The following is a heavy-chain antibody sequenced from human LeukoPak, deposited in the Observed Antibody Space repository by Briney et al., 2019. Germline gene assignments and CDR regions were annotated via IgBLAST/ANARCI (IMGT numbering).Heavy chain of an antibody. J-gene: IGHJ4*02. CDR3: ARGGVVVVVPAATDY. CDR1: GYTFTGYY. D-gene: IGHD2-2*01. CDR2: INPNSGGT. V-gene: IGHV1-2*02. Sequence: GASVKVSCKASGYTFTGYYMHWVRQAPGQGLEWMGWINPNSGGTNYVQKFQGRVTMTRDTSISTTYMELSRLRSDDTAVYYCARGGVVVVVPAATDYWGQGTLVTVSS.